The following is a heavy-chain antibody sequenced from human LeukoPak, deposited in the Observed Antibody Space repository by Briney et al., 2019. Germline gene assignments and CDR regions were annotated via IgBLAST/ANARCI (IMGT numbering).Heavy chain of an antibody. V-gene: IGHV4-34*01. CDR2: INHSGST. CDR3: ARGQGYRDSYYYYYYGMDV. Sequence: SETLSLTCAVYGGSFSGYYWSWIRQPPGKGLEWIGEINHSGSTNYNPSLKSRVTISVDTSKNQFSLKLSSVTAADTAVYYCARGQGYRDSYYYYYYGMDVWGQGTTVTVSS. D-gene: IGHD1-1*01. CDR1: GGSFSGYY. J-gene: IGHJ6*02.